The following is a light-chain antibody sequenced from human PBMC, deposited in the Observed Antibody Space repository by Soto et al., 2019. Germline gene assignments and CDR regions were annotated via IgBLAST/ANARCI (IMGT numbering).Light chain of an antibody. CDR2: RNN. CDR1: SSNIGSNY. CDR3: AAWDDSLSVLYV. J-gene: IGLJ1*01. V-gene: IGLV1-47*01. Sequence: QSVLTQPPSASGTPGQRVTSSCSGSSSNIGSNYVYWYQQLPGTAPKLLIYRNNQRPSGVPDRFSGSKSGTSASLAISGLRSEDEADYYCAAWDDSLSVLYVFGPGTRSPS.